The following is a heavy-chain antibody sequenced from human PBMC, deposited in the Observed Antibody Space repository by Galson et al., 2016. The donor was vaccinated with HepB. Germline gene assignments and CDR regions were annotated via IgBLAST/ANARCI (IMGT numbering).Heavy chain of an antibody. CDR3: ARFNLGKGMDV. CDR1: GYY. J-gene: IGHJ6*04. V-gene: IGHV4-31*02. CDR2: SYHSGTT. Sequence: GYYWSWIHQHPGKGLEWIGNSYHSGTTYYNPSLKSRLTMSVDTSKKQFFLKLSSVTAADTAVYYCARFNLGKGMDVWGKGTTVTVSS. D-gene: IGHD3-16*01.